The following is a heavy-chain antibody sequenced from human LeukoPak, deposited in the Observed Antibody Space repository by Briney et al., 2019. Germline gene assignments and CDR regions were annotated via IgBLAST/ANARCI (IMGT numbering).Heavy chain of an antibody. CDR3: AKGYCSGGSCAHFDY. Sequence: GGSLRLSCAASGFTFSSYGMHWVRQAPGKGLEWVALIWYDGSDKYYADSVKGRFTISRDSSKNTLYLQMNSLRAEDTAVYYCAKGYCSGGSCAHFDYWGQGTLVTVSS. CDR2: IWYDGSDK. J-gene: IGHJ4*02. V-gene: IGHV3-33*06. D-gene: IGHD2-15*01. CDR1: GFTFSSYG.